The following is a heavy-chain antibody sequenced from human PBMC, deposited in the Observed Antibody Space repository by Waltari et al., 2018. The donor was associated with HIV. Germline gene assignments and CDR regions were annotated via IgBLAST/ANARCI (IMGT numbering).Heavy chain of an antibody. CDR2: IIPIFGTA. Sequence: QVQLVKSGAEVKKPGSSVTVSCKASGGTFSSYAISWVRQAPGQGLEWMGGIIPIFGTANYAQKFQGRVTITADESTSTAYMELSSLRSEDTAVYYCARDRPYYDSSGDPFDYWGQGTLVTVSS. V-gene: IGHV1-69*01. CDR3: ARDRPYYDSSGDPFDY. D-gene: IGHD3-22*01. CDR1: GGTFSSYA. J-gene: IGHJ4*02.